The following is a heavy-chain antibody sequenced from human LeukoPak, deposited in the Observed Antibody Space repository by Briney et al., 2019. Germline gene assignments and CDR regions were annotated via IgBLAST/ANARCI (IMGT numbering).Heavy chain of an antibody. CDR3: AREDIVVVPAAGYGMDV. D-gene: IGHD2-2*01. J-gene: IGHJ6*04. Sequence: SETLSLTCAVSGYSISSGYYWGWIRQPPGKGLEWIGSIYHSGSTYYNPSLKSRVTISVDTSKNQFSLKLSSVTAADTAVYYCAREDIVVVPAAGYGMDVWGKGTTVTVSS. CDR1: GYSISSGYY. V-gene: IGHV4-38-2*02. CDR2: IYHSGST.